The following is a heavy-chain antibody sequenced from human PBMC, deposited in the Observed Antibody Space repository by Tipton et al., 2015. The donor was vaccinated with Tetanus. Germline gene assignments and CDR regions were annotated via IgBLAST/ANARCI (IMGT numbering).Heavy chain of an antibody. CDR3: ARVARKGSGWSLSALSD. V-gene: IGHV4-31*03. CDR1: GGSISSGGYY. D-gene: IGHD6-19*01. J-gene: IGHJ4*02. Sequence: TLSLTCTVSGGSISSGGYYWSWIRQHPGKGLEWIGYIYYSGSTYYNPFLKSRVTISVDTSKNQFSLKLSSVTAADTTVSYCARVARKGSGWSLSALSDWGQGALVAVSS. CDR2: IYYSGST.